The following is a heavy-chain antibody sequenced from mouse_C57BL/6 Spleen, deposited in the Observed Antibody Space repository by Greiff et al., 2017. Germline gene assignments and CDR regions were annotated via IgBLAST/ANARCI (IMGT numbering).Heavy chain of an antibody. V-gene: IGHV1-64*01. CDR3: ARGGYLYYDYDGLDFDY. CDR1: GYTFTSYW. D-gene: IGHD2-4*01. CDR2: IHPNSGST. Sequence: QVQLQQPGAELVKPGASVKLSCKASGYTFTSYWMHWVKQRPGQGLEWIGMIHPNSGSTKYNEKFKSKATLTVDKSSSTAYMQLSSLTSEDSAVYYCARGGYLYYDYDGLDFDYWGQGTTLTVSS. J-gene: IGHJ2*01.